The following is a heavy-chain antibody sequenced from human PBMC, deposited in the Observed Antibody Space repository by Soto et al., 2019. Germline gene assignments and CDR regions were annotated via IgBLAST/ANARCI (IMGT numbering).Heavy chain of an antibody. J-gene: IGHJ6*02. V-gene: IGHV4-59*01. D-gene: IGHD1-26*01. CDR2: IYYSGST. Sequence: QVQLQESGPGLVKPSETLSLTCTVSGGSISSYYWSWIRQPPGKGLEWIGYIYYSGSTNYNPSLKSRVTISVDTSKNQFSLKLSSVTAADTAVYYCARMTSGSYYFNYYYGMDVWGQGTTVTVSS. CDR3: ARMTSGSYYFNYYYGMDV. CDR1: GGSISSYY.